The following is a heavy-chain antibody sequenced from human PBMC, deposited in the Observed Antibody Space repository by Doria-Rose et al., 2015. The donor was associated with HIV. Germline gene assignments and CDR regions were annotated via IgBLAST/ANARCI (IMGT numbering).Heavy chain of an antibody. D-gene: IGHD3-3*01. CDR2: ISWDSGAS. J-gene: IGHJ6*03. CDR3: AKAPIIGPKYYFYMDV. V-gene: IGHV3-9*01. Sequence: VQLVQSGGGLVQPGRSLRLSCVGSGFSFESYAMHWVRLAPGKGLEWVAGISWDSGASGHADPVEGRFTISRGNAKKSVYLEMRSLRPEDTAFYYCAKAPIIGPKYYFYMDVWGKGTSVTVSS. CDR1: GFSFESYA.